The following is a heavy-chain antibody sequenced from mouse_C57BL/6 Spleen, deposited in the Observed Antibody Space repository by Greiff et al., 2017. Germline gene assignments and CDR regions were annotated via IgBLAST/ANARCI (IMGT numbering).Heavy chain of an antibody. CDR3: TMNPLYYYGSSPFAY. Sequence: EVKLEESGGGLVQPGGSMKLSCAASGFTFSDAWMDWVRQSPEKGLEWVGEIRNKANNHATYYAESVKGRFTISRDDSKSSVYLQMNSLRAEDTGIYYCTMNPLYYYGSSPFAYWGQGTLVTVSA. J-gene: IGHJ3*01. V-gene: IGHV6-6*01. D-gene: IGHD1-1*01. CDR2: IRNKANNHAT. CDR1: GFTFSDAW.